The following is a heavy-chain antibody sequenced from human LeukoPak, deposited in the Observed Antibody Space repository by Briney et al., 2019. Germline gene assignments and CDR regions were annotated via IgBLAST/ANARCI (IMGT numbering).Heavy chain of an antibody. Sequence: SETLSLTCTVSGGSISSSGYYWGWIRQPPGKGLEWIGSIYYSGSTYYNPSLKSRVTISVDTSKNQFSLKLSSVTAADTAVYYCARRTQQLVPGATYAFDIWGQGTMVTVSS. CDR1: GGSISSSGYY. CDR3: ARRTQQLVPGATYAFDI. CDR2: IYYSGST. D-gene: IGHD6-6*01. J-gene: IGHJ3*02. V-gene: IGHV4-39*01.